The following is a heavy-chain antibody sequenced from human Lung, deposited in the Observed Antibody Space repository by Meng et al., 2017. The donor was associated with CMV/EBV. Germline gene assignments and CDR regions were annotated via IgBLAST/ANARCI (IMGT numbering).Heavy chain of an antibody. CDR3: AKALNSGRPNS. Sequence: GGSLRLSCAASGFIFSDYIMSWVRQAPGRGLEWVSAISENGGSPYYADSVKGRFTISRDNSKNTVSLQMDSLRVEDTATYYCAKALNSGRPNSWGQGTLVTGSS. J-gene: IGHJ4*02. CDR1: GFIFSDYI. D-gene: IGHD6-6*01. CDR2: ISENGGSP. V-gene: IGHV3-23*01.